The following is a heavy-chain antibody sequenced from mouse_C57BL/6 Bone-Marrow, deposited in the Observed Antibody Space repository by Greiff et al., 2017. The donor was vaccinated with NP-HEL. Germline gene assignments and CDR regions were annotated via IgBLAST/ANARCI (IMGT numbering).Heavy chain of an antibody. CDR3: ARGTTVVAHDFDY. J-gene: IGHJ2*01. CDR2: IYPRSGNT. D-gene: IGHD1-1*01. CDR1: GYTFTSYG. Sequence: VKLQESGAELARPGASVKLSCKASGYTFTSYGISWVKQRTGQGLEWIGEIYPRSGNTYYNEKFKGKATLTADKSSSTAYMELRSLTSEDSAVYFCARGTTVVAHDFDYWGQGTTLTVSS. V-gene: IGHV1-81*01.